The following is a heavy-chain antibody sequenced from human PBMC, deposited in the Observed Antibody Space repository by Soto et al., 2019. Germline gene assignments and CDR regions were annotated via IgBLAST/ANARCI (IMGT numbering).Heavy chain of an antibody. J-gene: IGHJ6*02. CDR2: IYYSGST. V-gene: IGHV4-61*01. D-gene: IGHD5-18*01. CDR3: ARMQLWPPAKAYYYYGMDV. Sequence: SETLSLTCTVSGGSVSSGSYYWSWIRQPPGKGLEWIGYIYYSGSTNYNPSLKSRVTISVDTSKNQFSLKLSSVTAADTAVYYCARMQLWPPAKAYYYYGMDVWGQGNTVTVSS. CDR1: GGSVSSGSYY.